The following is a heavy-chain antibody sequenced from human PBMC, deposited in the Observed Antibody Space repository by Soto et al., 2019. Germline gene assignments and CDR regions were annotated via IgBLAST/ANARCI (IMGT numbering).Heavy chain of an antibody. J-gene: IGHJ4*02. D-gene: IGHD6-19*01. CDR3: AREGGSIGGWFGRKFDS. CDR1: GFSFSTHA. CDR2: ISSGGTTT. V-gene: IGHV3-23*01. Sequence: VGSLRLSCTASGFSFSTHAMSWVRQAPGKGLEWVSSISSGGTTTFYAASVEGRFTTSRDKSKNTLYLQMNSLRADDTAVYYCAREGGSIGGWFGRKFDSWGQGTQVTVSS.